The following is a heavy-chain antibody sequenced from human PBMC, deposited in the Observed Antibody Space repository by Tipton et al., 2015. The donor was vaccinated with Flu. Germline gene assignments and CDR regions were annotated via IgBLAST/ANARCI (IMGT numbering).Heavy chain of an antibody. CDR3: AGGLKKTRGRGGNYEVFDY. V-gene: IGHV1-8*01. CDR2: MNPNSGNT. J-gene: IGHJ4*02. CDR1: GYTFNSFD. D-gene: IGHD1-7*01. Sequence: QVQLVQSGAEVKKPGASLKVSCEASGYTFNSFDINWVRQATGQGLEWMGWMNPNSGNTGYAQKFQGRVTMTRNTSISTAYMERSSLRSEDTAVYYCAGGLKKTRGRGGNYEVFDYWGQGTLVTVSS.